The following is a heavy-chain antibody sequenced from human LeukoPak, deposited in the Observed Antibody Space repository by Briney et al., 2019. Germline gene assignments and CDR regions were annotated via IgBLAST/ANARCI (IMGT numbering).Heavy chain of an antibody. CDR2: INPNSGGT. J-gene: IGHJ6*02. CDR3: ARALSGLAAAGYYYYGMDV. Sequence: GASVKVSCKASGYTFTGYYMHWVRQAPGQGLEWMGWINPNSGGTNYAQKFQGRVTMTRDTSISTAYMELSRLRSDDTAVYYCARALSGLAAAGYYYYGMDVWGQGTTVTVSS. CDR1: GYTFTGYY. D-gene: IGHD6-13*01. V-gene: IGHV1-2*02.